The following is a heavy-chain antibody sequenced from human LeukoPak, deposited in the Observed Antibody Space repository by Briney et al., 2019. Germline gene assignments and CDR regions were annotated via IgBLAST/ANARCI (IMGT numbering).Heavy chain of an antibody. J-gene: IGHJ4*02. V-gene: IGHV3-74*01. D-gene: IGHD1-26*01. CDR2: INSDGSST. CDR3: ARDLLGNSGSYLRHPNGPPFDY. CDR1: GFTFSSYW. Sequence: GGSLRLSCAASGFTFSSYWMHWVRQAPGKGLVWVSRINSDGSSTSYADSVKGRFTISRDNAKSTLYLQTNSLRAEDTAVYYCARDLLGNSGSYLRHPNGPPFDYWGQGTLVTVSS.